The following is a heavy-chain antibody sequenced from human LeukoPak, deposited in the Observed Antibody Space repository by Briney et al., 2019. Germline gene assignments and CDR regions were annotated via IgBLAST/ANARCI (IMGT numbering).Heavy chain of an antibody. Sequence: ASVKVSCKASGYTFTGYYMHWVRQAPGQGLEWMGWINPNSGGTNHAQKFQGRVTMTRDTSISTAYMELSRLRSDDTAVYYCASYDFWSGYSYWGQGTLVTVFS. D-gene: IGHD3-3*01. CDR1: GYTFTGYY. J-gene: IGHJ4*02. CDR2: INPNSGGT. CDR3: ASYDFWSGYSY. V-gene: IGHV1-2*02.